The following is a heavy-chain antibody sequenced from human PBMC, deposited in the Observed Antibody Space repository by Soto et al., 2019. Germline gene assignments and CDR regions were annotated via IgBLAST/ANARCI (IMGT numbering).Heavy chain of an antibody. CDR1: GGSLGGFH. V-gene: IGHV4-34*01. Sequence: SETLSLTCAVSGGSLGGFHWSWIRQPPGKGLEWIGEISHSGSTNYDPSLKSRVTISVDTSKNQFSLKLSSVTAADTAVYYCARGLYSSSWYFSRYFDYWGQGTLVTVSS. D-gene: IGHD6-13*01. J-gene: IGHJ4*02. CDR2: ISHSGST. CDR3: ARGLYSSSWYFSRYFDY.